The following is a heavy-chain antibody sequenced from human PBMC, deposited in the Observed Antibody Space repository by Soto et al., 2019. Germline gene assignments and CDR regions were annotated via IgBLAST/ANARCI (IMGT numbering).Heavy chain of an antibody. D-gene: IGHD1-26*01. J-gene: IGHJ5*02. CDR3: ARREQHNWFDP. CDR1: GYTFTSYG. CDR2: ISAYNGNT. Sequence: ASVKVSCKASGYTFTSYGIRWVRQAPGQGLEWMGWISAYNGNTNYAQKLQGRVTMTTDTSTSTAYMELRSLRSDDTAVYYSARREQHNWFDPWGQGTLVTVSS. V-gene: IGHV1-18*04.